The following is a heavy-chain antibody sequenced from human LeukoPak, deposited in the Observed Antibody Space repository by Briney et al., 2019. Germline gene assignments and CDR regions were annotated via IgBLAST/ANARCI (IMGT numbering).Heavy chain of an antibody. CDR1: GYTFTSYD. J-gene: IGHJ6*02. CDR2: MNPNSGNT. CDR3: AIQHYDFWSGYLNYYYYYGMDV. D-gene: IGHD3-3*01. Sequence: ASVKVSCKASGYTFTSYDINWVRQATGQGLEWMGWMNPNSGNTGYAQKFQGRVTMTRDTSTSTVYMELSSLRSEDTAVYYCAIQHYDFWSGYLNYYYYYGMDVWGQGTTVTVSS. V-gene: IGHV1-8*01.